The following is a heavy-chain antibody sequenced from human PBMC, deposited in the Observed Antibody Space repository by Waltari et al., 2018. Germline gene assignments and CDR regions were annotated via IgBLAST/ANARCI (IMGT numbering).Heavy chain of an antibody. V-gene: IGHV3-74*01. CDR2: INTDGSST. CDR3: ATTIAAAGATYAFDI. CDR1: GFTFSSYW. Sequence: EVQLVESGGGLVQPGGSLRLSCAASGFTFSSYWMPWVRQATGKGLVWVSRINTDGSSTSYADSVKGRFTISRDNAKNTLYLQMNSLRAEDTAVYYCATTIAAAGATYAFDIWGQGTMVTVSS. D-gene: IGHD6-13*01. J-gene: IGHJ3*02.